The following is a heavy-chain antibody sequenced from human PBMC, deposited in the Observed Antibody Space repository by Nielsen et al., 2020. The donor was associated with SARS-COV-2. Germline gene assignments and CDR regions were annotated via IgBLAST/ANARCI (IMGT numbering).Heavy chain of an antibody. CDR3: AKGRNWGDGLFAS. D-gene: IGHD5-24*01. CDR1: GSTFRSIG. Sequence: GGPLRPSCAALGSTFRSIGMHWVRQSPGKGLEWVAVIFYDGSHKYYVDSVKGRFTVSRDNSNNTVYLFMNSLRADDTAVYYCAKGRNWGDGLFASWGLGTLVTVSA. V-gene: IGHV3-30*02. J-gene: IGHJ5*01. CDR2: IFYDGSHK.